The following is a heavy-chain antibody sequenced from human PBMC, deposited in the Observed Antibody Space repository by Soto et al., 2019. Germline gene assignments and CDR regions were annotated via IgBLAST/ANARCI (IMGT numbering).Heavy chain of an antibody. CDR3: ARHRHPRGTVGATSPLDP. V-gene: IGHV3-53*01. CDR2: HYSGGTT. J-gene: IGHJ5*02. CDR1: GFSVSSNY. Sequence: DVQLVESGGGLVQPGGSLRLSCAISGFSVSSNYLSWVRQAPGKGLEWVSVHYSGGTTYYADSVQGRFTISRDKSNNTLYLHMRRVRAEDPAVYFCARHRHPRGTVGATSPLDPWGQGTQVTVSS. D-gene: IGHD1-26*01.